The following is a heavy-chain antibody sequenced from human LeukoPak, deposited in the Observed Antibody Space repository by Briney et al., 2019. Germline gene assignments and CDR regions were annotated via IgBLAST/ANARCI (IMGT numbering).Heavy chain of an antibody. CDR3: ARDKSRFLEWLFGPIDY. Sequence: PGGSLRLSCAASGFTFSSYSMNWLRQAPGKGLEWVSSISSSSSYIYYADSVKGRFTISRDNAKNSLYLQMNRLRAEDTAVYYCARDKSRFLEWLFGPIDYWGQGTLVTVSS. CDR2: ISSSSSYI. J-gene: IGHJ4*02. D-gene: IGHD3-3*01. CDR1: GFTFSSYS. V-gene: IGHV3-21*01.